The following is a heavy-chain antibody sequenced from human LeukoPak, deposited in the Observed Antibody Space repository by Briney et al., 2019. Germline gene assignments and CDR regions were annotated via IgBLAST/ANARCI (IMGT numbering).Heavy chain of an antibody. CDR3: ARHYCSSSGCAPLDF. CDR1: GFTLSTYS. D-gene: IGHD2-2*01. CDR2: MTNSRSY. J-gene: IGHJ4*02. V-gene: IGHV3-21*01. Sequence: GGSLRISCAASGFTLSTYSLNWVRRAPGKGLEWVSLMTNSRSYYADSVKGRFTISRDNAKNSLDLVMSSLRVDDTAVYYCARHYCSSSGCAPLDFWGQGTLVIVSS.